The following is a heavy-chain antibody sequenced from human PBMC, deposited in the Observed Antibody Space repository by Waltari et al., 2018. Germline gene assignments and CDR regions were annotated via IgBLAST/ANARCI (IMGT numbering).Heavy chain of an antibody. J-gene: IGHJ4*02. CDR3: ARSTYSNRFDY. Sequence: QVQLQESGPGLVKPSGTLSLTCAVSGGSISSSNWWSWVRQPPGKGLEWIGEIYHSGSTYYNPSLKRLVTISVDTSKNQFSLKLSSVTAADTAVYYCARSTYSNRFDYWGQGTLVTVSS. CDR1: GGSISSSNW. V-gene: IGHV4-4*02. D-gene: IGHD4-4*01. CDR2: IYHSGST.